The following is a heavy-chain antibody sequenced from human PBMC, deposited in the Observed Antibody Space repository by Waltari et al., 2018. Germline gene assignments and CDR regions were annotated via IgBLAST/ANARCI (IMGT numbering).Heavy chain of an antibody. D-gene: IGHD3-10*01. Sequence: EVQLVQSGAEVKKPGESLRISCEPSGYGFDTFWITWVRQRPGKGLEWLGIIYPRDSDAKYSPSVRGQVTLSVDKSTASAYLQWHSLKASDAGTYYCARRGSFREFDSWGQGTVVTVSS. CDR3: ARRGSFREFDS. V-gene: IGHV5-51*03. CDR2: IYPRDSDA. CDR1: GYGFDTFW. J-gene: IGHJ4*02.